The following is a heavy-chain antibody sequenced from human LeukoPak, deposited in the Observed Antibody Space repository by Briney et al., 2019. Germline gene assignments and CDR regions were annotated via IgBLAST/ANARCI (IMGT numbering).Heavy chain of an antibody. CDR2: IYHSGST. D-gene: IGHD3-22*01. V-gene: IGHV4-38-2*02. CDR1: GYSISSGYY. J-gene: IGHJ4*02. Sequence: SETLSLTCTVSGYSISSGYYWGWIRQPPGKGLEWIGSIYHSGSTYYNPSLKSRVTISVDTSKNQFSLKLSSVTAADTAVYYCARACLLDDSSGYYTHYFDYWGQGTLVTVSS. CDR3: ARACLLDDSSGYYTHYFDY.